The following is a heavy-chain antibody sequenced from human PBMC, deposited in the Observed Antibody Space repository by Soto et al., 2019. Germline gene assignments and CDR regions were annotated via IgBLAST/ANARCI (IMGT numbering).Heavy chain of an antibody. CDR1: GFTVSSNY. CDR3: AGLLSSSWYVDY. D-gene: IGHD6-13*01. V-gene: IGHV3-53*04. J-gene: IGHJ4*02. Sequence: GGSLRLSCAASGFTVSSNYMSWVRQAPGKGLEWVSVIYSGGSTYYADSVKGRFTISRHNSENTVYLQLNSLRPEDTAVYYCAGLLSSSWYVDYWGQGTLVTVSS. CDR2: IYSGGST.